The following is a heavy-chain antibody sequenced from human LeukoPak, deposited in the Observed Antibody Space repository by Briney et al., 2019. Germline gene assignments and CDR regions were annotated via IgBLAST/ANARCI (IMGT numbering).Heavy chain of an antibody. CDR3: AKDCKGSGSYFPFDY. J-gene: IGHJ4*02. CDR1: GFTFSSYS. Sequence: PGGSLRLSCAAPGFTFSSYSMSWVRQAPGKGLEWVSAISGSGGSTYYADPVNGRFTISRDNSKNTLYLQMNSLRAEDTAVYYCAKDCKGSGSYFPFDYWGQGTLVTVSS. V-gene: IGHV3-23*01. CDR2: ISGSGGST. D-gene: IGHD3-10*01.